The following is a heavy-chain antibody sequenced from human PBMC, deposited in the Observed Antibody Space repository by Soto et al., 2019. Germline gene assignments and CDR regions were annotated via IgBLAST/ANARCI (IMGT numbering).Heavy chain of an antibody. V-gene: IGHV3-23*01. Sequence: EVQLLESGGGLVQPGGSLRLSCAASGFTFSSYARSWVRQAPGKGVGWVSAISVSGGSTYYADSVKGRFTISRDSFTNTVYLQMSSVRAEDTAVYYCAKDVVLDTAMVSNPTIYGMDVWGQGTTVTVSS. D-gene: IGHD5-18*01. CDR2: ISVSGGST. J-gene: IGHJ6*02. CDR1: GFTFSSYA. CDR3: AKDVVLDTAMVSNPTIYGMDV.